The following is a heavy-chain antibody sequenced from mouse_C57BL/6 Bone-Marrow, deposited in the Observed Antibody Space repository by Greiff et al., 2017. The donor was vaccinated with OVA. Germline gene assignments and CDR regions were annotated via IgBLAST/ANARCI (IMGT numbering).Heavy chain of an antibody. D-gene: IGHD1-1*01. J-gene: IGHJ1*03. V-gene: IGHV1-54*01. Sequence: VQLQESGAELVRPGTSVKVSCKASGYAFTNYLIEWVKQRPGQGLEWIGVINPGSGGTNYNEKFKGKATLTADKSSSTAYMQLSSLTSEDSAVYFCARWSRRGYWYFDVWGTGTTVTVSS. CDR1: GYAFTNYL. CDR3: ARWSRRGYWYFDV. CDR2: INPGSGGT.